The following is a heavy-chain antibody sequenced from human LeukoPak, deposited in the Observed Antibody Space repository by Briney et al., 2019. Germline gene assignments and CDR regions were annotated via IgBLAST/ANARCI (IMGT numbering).Heavy chain of an antibody. J-gene: IGHJ4*02. Sequence: GASVRVSYTPSEHTFTPYYMHWVPQAPGQGLEWMGWINPNSGGTNYAQKFQGRVTMTRDTSISTAYMELSRLRSDDTAVYYCAREDTRRGSRGYFDYWGQGTLVTVSS. CDR2: INPNSGGT. D-gene: IGHD2-2*01. V-gene: IGHV1-2*02. CDR1: EHTFTPYY. CDR3: AREDTRRGSRGYFDY.